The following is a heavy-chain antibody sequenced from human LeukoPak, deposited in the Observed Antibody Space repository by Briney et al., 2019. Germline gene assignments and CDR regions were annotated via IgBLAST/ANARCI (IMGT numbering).Heavy chain of an antibody. D-gene: IGHD3-16*02. Sequence: GGSLRLSCAASGFTFSSYAMSWVRQAPGKGLEWVSAISGSGGSTYYADSVKGRFTISRDNSKNTLYLQMNSLRAEDTAVYYCAKDGRLRLGELSFDWGQGTLVTVSS. J-gene: IGHJ4*02. CDR1: GFTFSSYA. CDR2: ISGSGGST. CDR3: AKDGRLRLGELSFD. V-gene: IGHV3-23*01.